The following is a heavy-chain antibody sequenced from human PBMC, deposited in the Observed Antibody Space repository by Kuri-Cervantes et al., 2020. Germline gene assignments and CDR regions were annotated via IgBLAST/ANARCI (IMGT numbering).Heavy chain of an antibody. D-gene: IGHD2-21*01. Sequence: SETLSLTCTVSGGSISSSDYYWGWIRQPPGKGLEWIGNIYSSGSTYYNPSLESRVTISVDTSKNQFSLRLTSVTAADTAVYYCARHVINSYYYYHYMDVWGKGATVTVSS. J-gene: IGHJ6*03. CDR1: GGSISSSDYY. CDR3: ARHVINSYYYYHYMDV. CDR2: IYSSGST. V-gene: IGHV4-39*01.